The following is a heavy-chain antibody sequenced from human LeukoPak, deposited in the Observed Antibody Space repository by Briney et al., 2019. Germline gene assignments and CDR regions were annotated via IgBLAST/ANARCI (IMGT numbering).Heavy chain of an antibody. Sequence: GASVKVSCTASGYIFTNYGITWLRQAPGQGLEWMGWINTNNGNTNYAQKLQGRVTMTTDTSTTTAYMELRSLRSDDTAVYYCARVTSPPAAAPDYWGQGTLVTVSS. CDR2: INTNNGNT. V-gene: IGHV1-18*01. CDR1: GYIFTNYG. D-gene: IGHD2-2*01. J-gene: IGHJ4*02. CDR3: ARVTSPPAAAPDY.